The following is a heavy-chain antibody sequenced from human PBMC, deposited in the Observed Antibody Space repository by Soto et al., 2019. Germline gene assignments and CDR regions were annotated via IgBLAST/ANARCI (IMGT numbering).Heavy chain of an antibody. V-gene: IGHV3-23*01. CDR2: ISGSGGST. CDR1: GFTFSSYA. Sequence: EVQLLESGGGLVQPGGSLRLSCAASGFTFSSYAMNWVRQPPGKGLEWVSAISGSGGSTYYADSVKGRFTISRDNSKNTLYLQMNSLRAEDTAVYYCAKGSSGWYERFDYWGQGTLVTVSS. J-gene: IGHJ4*02. D-gene: IGHD6-19*01. CDR3: AKGSSGWYERFDY.